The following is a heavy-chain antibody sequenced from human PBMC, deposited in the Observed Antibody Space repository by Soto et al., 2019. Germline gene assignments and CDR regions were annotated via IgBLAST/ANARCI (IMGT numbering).Heavy chain of an antibody. D-gene: IGHD1-26*01. CDR3: ARERPGRGNDG. CDR1: GGTFSSSA. J-gene: IGHJ6*01. V-gene: IGHV1-69*06. CDR2: IIPVFGTA. Sequence: HVQLVQSGAEVKKPGSSVKVSCKSSGGTFSSSAISWVRQAPGQGLEWMGAIIPVFGTAHYAQKFQGRVTITAVIPSSTAYMDRSRLRSEVSAVDYCARERPGRGNDGWGQGTMITVSS.